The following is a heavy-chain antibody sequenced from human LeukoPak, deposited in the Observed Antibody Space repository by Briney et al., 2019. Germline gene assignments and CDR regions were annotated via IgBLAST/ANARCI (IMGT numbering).Heavy chain of an antibody. CDR1: GGSISRYY. Sequence: SETLSLTCTVAGGSISRYYWSWIRQPAGKGLEGIGRIYTSGSTNYNPSLKSRVTMSVDTSKNQFSLKLSSVTAADTAVYYRARGVTGGDFDYWGQGTLVTVSS. J-gene: IGHJ4*02. V-gene: IGHV4-4*07. CDR2: IYTSGST. D-gene: IGHD7-27*01. CDR3: ARGVTGGDFDY.